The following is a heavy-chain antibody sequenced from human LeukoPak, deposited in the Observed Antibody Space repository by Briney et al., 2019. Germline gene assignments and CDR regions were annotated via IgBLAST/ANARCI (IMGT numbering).Heavy chain of an antibody. CDR1: GFTFSGYG. CDR3: AKDRFSGSYYRPHCFDS. D-gene: IGHD1-26*01. J-gene: IGHJ4*02. CDR2: IWSDGSKE. V-gene: IGHV3-30*02. Sequence: GGSLRLSCAASGFTFSGYGMHWVRQAPGKGLEWVAAIWSDGSKESYEDSVKGRFIISRDNSKSALFLQMNSLRADDTAVYYCAKDRFSGSYYRPHCFDSWGQGTLVTVSS.